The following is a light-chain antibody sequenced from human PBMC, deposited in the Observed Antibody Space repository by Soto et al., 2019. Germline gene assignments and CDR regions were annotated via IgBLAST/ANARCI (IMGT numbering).Light chain of an antibody. V-gene: IGKV3-20*01. J-gene: IGKJ4*01. CDR1: QSITNNY. CDR3: QQYGYLVT. CDR2: GAS. Sequence: EIVLTQSPGTLSLSPGERATLSCRASQSITNNYLAWYQQKPGRAHRLLIYGASSRATGIPDRFSGSGSRTDFTLTISRLEPEDFAMYYCQQYGYLVTFGGGTKVDI.